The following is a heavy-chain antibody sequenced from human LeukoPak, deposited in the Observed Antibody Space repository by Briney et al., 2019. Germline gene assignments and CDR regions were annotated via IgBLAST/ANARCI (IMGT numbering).Heavy chain of an antibody. CDR3: ARDPGAAAGRGTGFDY. CDR2: IIPIFGTA. J-gene: IGHJ4*02. D-gene: IGHD6-13*01. Sequence: GASVKVSCKASGGTFSSYAISWVRQAPGQGLEWMGGIIPIFGTANYAQKFRGRVTITADESTSAAYMELSSLRSEDTAVYYCARDPGAAAGRGTGFDYWGQGTLVTVSS. V-gene: IGHV1-69*01. CDR1: GGTFSSYA.